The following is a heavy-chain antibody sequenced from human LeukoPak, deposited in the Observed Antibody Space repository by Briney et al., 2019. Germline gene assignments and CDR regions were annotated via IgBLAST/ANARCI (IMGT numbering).Heavy chain of an antibody. CDR2: VNPNSGGT. Sequence: GASVKVSCKASGYTFTGYYMHWVRQAPGQGLEWMGWVNPNSGGTNYAQKFQGRVTMTRDTSISTAYMELSRLRSDDTAVYYCARGEKREYYYDSSGYYRESEYFQHWGQGTLVTVSS. CDR1: GYTFTGYY. V-gene: IGHV1-2*02. D-gene: IGHD3-22*01. CDR3: ARGEKREYYYDSSGYYRESEYFQH. J-gene: IGHJ1*01.